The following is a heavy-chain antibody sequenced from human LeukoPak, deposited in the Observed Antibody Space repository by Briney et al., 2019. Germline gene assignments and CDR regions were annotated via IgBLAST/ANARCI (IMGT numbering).Heavy chain of an antibody. J-gene: IGHJ4*02. Sequence: GGSLRLSCEASGFSFSSSYMTWVRQAPGKGLEWVAATSPDGSEQFYVDSMKGRFTISRDNAKNSVYLQVNSLRVEDTAVYYCARNPSWGALDYWGRGALVTVSS. CDR1: GFSFSSSY. D-gene: IGHD2-2*01. V-gene: IGHV3-7*05. CDR2: TSPDGSEQ. CDR3: ARNPSWGALDY.